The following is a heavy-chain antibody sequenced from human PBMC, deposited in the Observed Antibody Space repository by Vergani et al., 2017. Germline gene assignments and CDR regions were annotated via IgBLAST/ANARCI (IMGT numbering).Heavy chain of an antibody. J-gene: IGHJ4*02. V-gene: IGHV3-30*03. CDR3: ARLSYDTTPYLQGGYDC. Sequence: QVQLVESGGNVVQSGTSLRLSCAASGFSVGSYGMHWVRQSPGKGLEWVAVISNDGGNKYYADSVKGRFTIYKDNTVDMLSLQMNSLRAEDTAVYYCARLSYDTTPYLQGGYDCWGQGTLVSVSS. D-gene: IGHD3-22*01. CDR1: GFSVGSYG. CDR2: ISNDGGNK.